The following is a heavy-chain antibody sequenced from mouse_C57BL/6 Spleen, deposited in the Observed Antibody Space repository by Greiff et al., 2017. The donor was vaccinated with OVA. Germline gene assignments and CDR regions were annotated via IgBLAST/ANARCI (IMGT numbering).Heavy chain of an antibody. Sequence: QVQLQQSGAELVRPGASVTLSCKASGYTFTDYEMHWVKQTPVHGLEWIGAIDPETGGTAYNQKFKGKAILTADKSSSTAYMELRSLTSEDSAVYYCTRSMVTTGFDYWGQGTTLTVSS. V-gene: IGHV1-15*01. CDR3: TRSMVTTGFDY. D-gene: IGHD2-2*01. J-gene: IGHJ2*01. CDR1: GYTFTDYE. CDR2: IDPETGGT.